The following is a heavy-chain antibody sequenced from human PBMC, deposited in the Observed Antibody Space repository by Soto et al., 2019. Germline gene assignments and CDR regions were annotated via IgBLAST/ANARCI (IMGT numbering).Heavy chain of an antibody. V-gene: IGHV4-4*07. J-gene: IGHJ4*02. CDR2: IYTRGST. CDR3: ARQAYRYDTNSFGY. D-gene: IGHD3-22*01. Sequence: PSETLSLTCPVSGASITNFYWSWVRQSARKGLEWIGRIYTRGSTDYNPSLKSRVTMSIDTSKNQVSLTLSSVTAADTAVYYCARQAYRYDTNSFGYWGQGTLVTVSS. CDR1: GASITNFY.